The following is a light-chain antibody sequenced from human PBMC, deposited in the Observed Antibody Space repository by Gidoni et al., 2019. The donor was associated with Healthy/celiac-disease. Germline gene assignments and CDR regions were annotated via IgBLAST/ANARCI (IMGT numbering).Light chain of an antibody. Sequence: IVLTHAPGTLALSPGERATLSCRASQTVSSSYLAWYQQKPGQAPRLLNYGASSRATGIPDRFSGSGSGTDFTLTISRLEPEDFAVYYCQQYGSSPSITFXPXTRLEIK. V-gene: IGKV3-20*01. J-gene: IGKJ5*01. CDR1: QTVSSSY. CDR3: QQYGSSPSIT. CDR2: GAS.